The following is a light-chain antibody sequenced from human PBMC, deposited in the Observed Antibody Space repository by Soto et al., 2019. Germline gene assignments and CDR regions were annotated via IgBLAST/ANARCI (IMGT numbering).Light chain of an antibody. CDR2: RAS. J-gene: IGKJ2*01. V-gene: IGKV3-15*01. Sequence: EIVMTQSPATLSVPPGVRATLSCRASQRFSSYLAWYQQRPGQPPRLLIYRASTRATGIPARFSGSRSGTECSLTISSLQSEDFAVYYCQQYSAWPPRYTFGQGTKLEI. CDR1: QRFSSY. CDR3: QQYSAWPPRYT.